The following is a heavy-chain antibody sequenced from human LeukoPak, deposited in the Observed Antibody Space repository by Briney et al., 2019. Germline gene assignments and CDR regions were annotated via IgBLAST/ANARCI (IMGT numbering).Heavy chain of an antibody. V-gene: IGHV3-7*03. J-gene: IGHJ4*02. Sequence: PGGSLRLSCAASGFTFSAFWMSWVRQAPGKGLEWVANIKQDGSQKYYVDSVKGRFTVSRDNAQNSLYLQTNSLRAEDTAVYYCASSTVGWFGEFYFDYWGQGTLVTVSS. CDR3: ASSTVGWFGEFYFDY. D-gene: IGHD3-10*01. CDR2: IKQDGSQK. CDR1: GFTFSAFW.